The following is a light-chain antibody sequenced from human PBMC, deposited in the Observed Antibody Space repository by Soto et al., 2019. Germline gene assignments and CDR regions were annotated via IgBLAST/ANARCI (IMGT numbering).Light chain of an antibody. CDR1: QSLLHITGEAF. CDR3: MQSTQLPPT. CDR2: EVS. V-gene: IGKV2D-29*02. Sequence: MQQTPLSLSVAPGQPASISCKSRQSLLHITGEAFLVWYLQKPGQSPQLLIYEVSTRVSGVPDRFSGSGSGTDFTLEISRVETDDVGIYYCMQSTQLPPTFGQGTRLEIK. J-gene: IGKJ5*01.